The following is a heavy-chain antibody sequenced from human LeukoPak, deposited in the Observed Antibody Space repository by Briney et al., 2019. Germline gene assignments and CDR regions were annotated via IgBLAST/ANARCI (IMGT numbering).Heavy chain of an antibody. Sequence: PGGSLRLSCAASGFTFSSYGMSWVRQAPGKGLEWVSAISGSGGSTYYADSVKGRFTISRDNSKNTLYLQMNSLRAEDTAVYYCAKTFRSYYDILTGYPLFDYWGQGTLVTVSS. J-gene: IGHJ4*02. CDR2: ISGSGGST. CDR3: AKTFRSYYDILTGYPLFDY. D-gene: IGHD3-9*01. CDR1: GFTFSSYG. V-gene: IGHV3-23*01.